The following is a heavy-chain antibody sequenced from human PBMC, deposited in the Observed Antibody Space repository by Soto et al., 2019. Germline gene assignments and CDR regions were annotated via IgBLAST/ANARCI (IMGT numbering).Heavy chain of an antibody. CDR3: ATDFGGNSGPVF. CDR2: IIPILGTP. V-gene: IGHV1-69*10. CDR1: GGSFSSHG. Sequence: SVKVSCKASGGSFSSHGINWVRQAPGHGLEWMGEIIPILGTPYYAQRFQGRVTVFADRSTSTAYMELSNLTSDDTALYYCATDFGGNSGPVFWGQGTQVTVSS. J-gene: IGHJ4*02. D-gene: IGHD2-21*02.